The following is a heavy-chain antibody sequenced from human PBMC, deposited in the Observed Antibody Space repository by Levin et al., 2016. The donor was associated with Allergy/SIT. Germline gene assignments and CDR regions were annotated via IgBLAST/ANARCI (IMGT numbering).Heavy chain of an antibody. D-gene: IGHD1-1*01. J-gene: IGHJ4*02. CDR2: INPLSGNT. Sequence: ASVKVSCKATGYTFTTYPVHWVRQAPGQGLEWVALINPLSGNTKFSGKFLGRGTITSDTAASTVYLEMSSLTSEDTAVYYCTRDWNDFVTFYFAFWGQGTLVTVSS. V-gene: IGHV1-3*01. CDR1: GYTFTTYP. CDR3: TRDWNDFVTFYFAF.